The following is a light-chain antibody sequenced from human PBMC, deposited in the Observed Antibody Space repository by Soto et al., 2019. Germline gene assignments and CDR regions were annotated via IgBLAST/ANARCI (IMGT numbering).Light chain of an antibody. Sequence: DIQMTQSRPSLSASVGDRVTITCRASQSISSYLNWYQQKPGKAPKLLIYAASSLQSGVPSRFSGSGSGTDVTLTISSLQPEDFATYYCQQSYSTPWTFGQGTKVEIK. J-gene: IGKJ1*01. CDR2: AAS. CDR3: QQSYSTPWT. CDR1: QSISSY. V-gene: IGKV1-39*01.